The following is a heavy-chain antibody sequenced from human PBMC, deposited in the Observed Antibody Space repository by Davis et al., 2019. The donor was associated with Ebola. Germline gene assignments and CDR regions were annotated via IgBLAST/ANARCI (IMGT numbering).Heavy chain of an antibody. J-gene: IGHJ4*02. D-gene: IGHD6-6*01. Sequence: ASVKVSCKASGYTFTSYYMHWVRQAPGQGLEWMGIINPSGGSTSYAQKFQGRVTMTRDTSTSTVYIELSSLRSEDTAVYYCARSSSGGYYFDYWGQGTLVTVSS. V-gene: IGHV1-46*03. CDR2: INPSGGST. CDR3: ARSSSGGYYFDY. CDR1: GYTFTSYY.